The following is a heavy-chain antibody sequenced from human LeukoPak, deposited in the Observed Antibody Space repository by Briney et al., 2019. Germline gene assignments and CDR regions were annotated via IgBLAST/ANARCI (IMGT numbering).Heavy chain of an antibody. Sequence: SVKVSCKASGYTFTSYAMHWVRQAPGQGLEWMGGIIPIFGTANYAQKFQGRVTITADESTSTAYMELSSLGSEDTAVYYCARGHSSSWPYGFDYWGQGTLVTVSS. D-gene: IGHD6-13*01. V-gene: IGHV1-69*13. J-gene: IGHJ4*02. CDR2: IIPIFGTA. CDR3: ARGHSSSWPYGFDY. CDR1: GYTFTSYA.